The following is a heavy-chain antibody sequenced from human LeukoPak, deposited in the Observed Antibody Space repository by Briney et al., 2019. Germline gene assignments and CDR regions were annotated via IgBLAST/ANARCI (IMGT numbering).Heavy chain of an antibody. D-gene: IGHD2-2*01. Sequence: ASVKVSCKASGYTFTSYDINWVRQATGQGLEWMGWMNPSSGNTGYAQKFQGRVTITRNTSISTAYMELSSLRSEDTAVYYCARAMSYIVVVPAAKSYYYYMDVWGKGTTVTVSS. CDR2: MNPSSGNT. J-gene: IGHJ6*03. V-gene: IGHV1-8*01. CDR3: ARAMSYIVVVPAAKSYYYYMDV. CDR1: GYTFTSYD.